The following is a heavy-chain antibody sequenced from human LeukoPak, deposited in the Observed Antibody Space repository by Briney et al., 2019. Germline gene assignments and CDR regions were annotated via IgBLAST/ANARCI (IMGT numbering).Heavy chain of an antibody. V-gene: IGHV1-8*01. CDR2: MNPDSGNT. D-gene: IGHD5-12*01. Sequence: ASVNVSFTASGYAFTIYDINWVRQATGQGLEWMGWMNPDSGNTGYAQKFQGRVTMTRNTSISTAYMELSSLRSEDTAVYYCARSGYDYNWFDPWGQGTLVTVSS. CDR1: GYAFTIYD. J-gene: IGHJ5*02. CDR3: ARSGYDYNWFDP.